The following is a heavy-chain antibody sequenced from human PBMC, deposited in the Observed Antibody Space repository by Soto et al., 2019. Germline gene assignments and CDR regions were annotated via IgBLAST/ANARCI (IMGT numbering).Heavy chain of an antibody. CDR2: IYYSGST. CDR3: ARHGGFLEWLYFDY. J-gene: IGHJ4*02. D-gene: IGHD3-3*01. V-gene: IGHV4-59*08. Sequence: QVQLQESGPGLVKPSETLSLTCTVSGGSISSYYWSWIRQPPGKGLEWIGYIYYSGSTNYNPSLKSRVTISVDTSKNQFSLKLSSVTAADTAVYYCARHGGFLEWLYFDYWGQGTLVTVSS. CDR1: GGSISSYY.